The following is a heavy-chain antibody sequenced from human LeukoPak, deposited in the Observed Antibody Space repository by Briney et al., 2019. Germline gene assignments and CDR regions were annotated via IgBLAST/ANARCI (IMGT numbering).Heavy chain of an antibody. Sequence: PGGSLRLSCAASGFTFTTYWMHWVRQAPGKGLEWVAVISYDGSNKYYADSVKGRFTISRDNSKNTLYLQMNSLRAEDTAVYYCAKDSGGGSCYFWGQGTLVTVSS. D-gene: IGHD2-15*01. V-gene: IGHV3-30*18. CDR3: AKDSGGGSCYF. CDR2: ISYDGSNK. CDR1: GFTFTTYW. J-gene: IGHJ4*02.